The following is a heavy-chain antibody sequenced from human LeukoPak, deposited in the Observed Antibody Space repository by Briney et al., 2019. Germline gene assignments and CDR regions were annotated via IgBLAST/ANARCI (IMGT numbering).Heavy chain of an antibody. V-gene: IGHV4-38-2*02. D-gene: IGHD2-2*01. Sequence: SETLSLTCTVSGYSISSGYYWGWIRQPPGKGLEWIGSIYHSGSTYYNPSLKSRVTISVDTSKNQFSLKLSSVTAADTAVYYCAKDLILVVPAAIDYYYYMDVWGKGTTVTVSS. J-gene: IGHJ6*03. CDR1: GYSISSGYY. CDR2: IYHSGST. CDR3: AKDLILVVPAAIDYYYYMDV.